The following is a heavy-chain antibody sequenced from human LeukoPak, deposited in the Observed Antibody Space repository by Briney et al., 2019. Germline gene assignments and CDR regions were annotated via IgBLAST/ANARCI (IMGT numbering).Heavy chain of an antibody. D-gene: IGHD2-8*01. J-gene: IGHJ6*03. CDR2: ISSSGSTI. V-gene: IGHV3-48*03. CDR1: GFTFSSYE. Sequence: GGSLRLSCAASGFTFSSYEMNWVRQAPGRGLEWVSYISSSGSTIYYADSVKGRFTISRDNAKNSLYLQMNSLRAEDTALYYCARATGYCTNGVCRYYWSYYYYYMDVWGKGTTVTVSS. CDR3: ARATGYCTNGVCRYYWSYYYYYMDV.